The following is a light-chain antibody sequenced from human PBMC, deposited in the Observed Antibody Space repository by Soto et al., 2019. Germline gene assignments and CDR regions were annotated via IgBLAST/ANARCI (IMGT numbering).Light chain of an antibody. CDR1: SGHSNYA. J-gene: IGLJ2*01. CDR2: LNSDGSH. CDR3: QTWGTGIHVV. V-gene: IGLV4-69*01. Sequence: QLVLTQSPSASASLGASVKLTCTLSSGHSNYAIAWHQQQPEKGPRYLMKLNSDGSHSKGDGIPDRFSGSSSGAERYLTISSVQSEDEADYYCQTWGTGIHVVFGGGTKLTVL.